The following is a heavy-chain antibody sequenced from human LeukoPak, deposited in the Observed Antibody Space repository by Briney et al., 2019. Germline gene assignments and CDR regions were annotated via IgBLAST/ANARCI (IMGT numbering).Heavy chain of an antibody. V-gene: IGHV3-23*01. CDR1: GFTFSSYA. J-gene: IGHJ4*02. CDR2: ISGSGGST. CDR3: ARDNYYDSSGYYSSFDY. Sequence: GGSLRLSCAASGFTFSSYAMGWVRQAPGKGLEWVSAISGSGGSTYYADSVKGRFTISRDNSKNTLYLQMNSLRAEDTAVYYCARDNYYDSSGYYSSFDYWGQGTLVTVSS. D-gene: IGHD3-22*01.